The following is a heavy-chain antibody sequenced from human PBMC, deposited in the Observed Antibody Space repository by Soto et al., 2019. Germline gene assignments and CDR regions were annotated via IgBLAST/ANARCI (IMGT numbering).Heavy chain of an antibody. CDR3: ARDLGGFYGSGTSLYNFYY. CDR2: ISYDGRTK. V-gene: IGHV3-30*09. Sequence: QVQLVEFGGGVIQPGRSLRLSCAASGFTFSNYGMDWVRQAPGKGPEWVALISYDGRTKYYADSLKGRFAISRDNSNNTLYLQMNSLSAEDTAFYYCARDLGGFYGSGTSLYNFYYWCPGTLVTVSS. J-gene: IGHJ4*02. D-gene: IGHD3-10*01. CDR1: GFTFSNYG.